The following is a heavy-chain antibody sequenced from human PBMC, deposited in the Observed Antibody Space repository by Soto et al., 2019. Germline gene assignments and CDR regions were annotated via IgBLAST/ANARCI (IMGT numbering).Heavy chain of an antibody. J-gene: IGHJ6*02. CDR1: GASISRYY. V-gene: IGHV4-59*12. Sequence: SETLSLTCAVSGASISRYYWSWIRQPPGQGLEWIGYIYSSGSTNYNPSLKSRVTISVDTSKNQFSLKLSSVTAADTAVYYCARGGGYYGSGSYYKSYYGMDVWGQGTTVTVSS. CDR2: IYSSGST. CDR3: ARGGGYYGSGSYYKSYYGMDV. D-gene: IGHD3-10*01.